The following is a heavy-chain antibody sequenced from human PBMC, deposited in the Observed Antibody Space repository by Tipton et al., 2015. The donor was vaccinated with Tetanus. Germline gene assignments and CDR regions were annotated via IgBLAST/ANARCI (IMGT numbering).Heavy chain of an antibody. V-gene: IGHV3-30-3*01. Sequence: SLRLSCVASGFNFRMTSVHWLRQAPGKGLEWVAVISYDSSIMYYADSVKGRFTISRDNSKSTLYLQMNNLRAEDTAIYYCAKDSGAFFYEPGTYYKPFCFDYLDQRTLTSVSS. CDR3: AKDSGAFFYEPGTYYKPFCFDY. J-gene: IGHJ5*01. CDR1: GFNFRMTS. D-gene: IGHD3-10*01. CDR2: ISYDSSIM.